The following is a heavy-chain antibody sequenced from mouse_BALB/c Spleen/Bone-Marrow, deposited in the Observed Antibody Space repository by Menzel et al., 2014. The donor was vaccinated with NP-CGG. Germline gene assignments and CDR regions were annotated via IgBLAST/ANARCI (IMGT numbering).Heavy chain of an antibody. Sequence: QVQLQQPGAELVMPGASVKMSCKASGYTFTDYWMHWVKQRPGQGLEWIGAIDTSDSYTSYNQKFKGKATLTVDESSSTAYMQLSSLTSEDSAVYYCAREDYGYGAMDYWRQGTSVPVTS. CDR1: GYTFTDYW. CDR3: AREDYGYGAMDY. D-gene: IGHD2-2*01. J-gene: IGHJ4*01. CDR2: IDTSDSYT. V-gene: IGHV1-69*01.